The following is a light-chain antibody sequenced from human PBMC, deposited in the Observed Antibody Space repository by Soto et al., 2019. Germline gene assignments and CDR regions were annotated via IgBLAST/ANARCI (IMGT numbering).Light chain of an antibody. J-gene: IGLJ1*01. CDR1: SSDVGGYNS. CDR2: DVS. V-gene: IGLV2-14*03. Sequence: QSVLTQPASVSGSPGQSITISCTGTSSDVGGYNSVSWYQHHPGKAPKLMIFDVSDRPSGVSSRFSGSKSGNTASLTISGLRAEVEVVFRRRSYTTRSTPTSFFGPGTRATVL. CDR3: RSYTTRSTPTSF.